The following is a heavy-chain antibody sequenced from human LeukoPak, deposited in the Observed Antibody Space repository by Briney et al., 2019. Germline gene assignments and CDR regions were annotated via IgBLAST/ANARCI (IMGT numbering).Heavy chain of an antibody. CDR2: IIPIFGTA. V-gene: IGHV1-69*01. CDR1: GGTFSSYA. Sequence: SVKVSCKASGGTFSSYAISWVRQAPGQGLEWMGGIIPIFGTANYAQKFQGRVTITADESTSTAYMELSGLRSEDTAVYYCARGTEANWGSFDYWGQGTLVTVSS. CDR3: ARGTEANWGSFDY. D-gene: IGHD7-27*01. J-gene: IGHJ4*02.